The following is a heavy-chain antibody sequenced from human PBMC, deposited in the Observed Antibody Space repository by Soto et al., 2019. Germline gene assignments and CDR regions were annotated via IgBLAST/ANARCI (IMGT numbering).Heavy chain of an antibody. J-gene: IGHJ4*02. CDR2: IYYSGST. CDR1: GGSISSYY. V-gene: IGHV4-59*01. CDR3: ARSQGDYVWGSYRYPAYFDY. D-gene: IGHD3-16*02. Sequence: SETLSLTCTVSGGSISSYYWSWIRQPPGKGLEWIGYIYYSGSTNYNPSLESRVTISVDTSKNQFSLKLNSVTAADTAVYYCARSQGDYVWGSYRYPAYFDYWGQGTLVTVS.